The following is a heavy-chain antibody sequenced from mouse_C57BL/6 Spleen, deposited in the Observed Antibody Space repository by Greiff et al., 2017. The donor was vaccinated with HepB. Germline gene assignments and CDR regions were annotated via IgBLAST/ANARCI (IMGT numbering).Heavy chain of an antibody. CDR3: ARRGYYSNYDYYAMDY. V-gene: IGHV1-82*01. Sequence: VQLQQSGPELVKPGASVKISCKASGYAFSSSWMTWVKQRPGKGLEWIGRIYPGDGDTNYNGKFKGKATLTADKSSSTAYMQLSSLTSEDSAVYFCARRGYYSNYDYYAMDYWGQGTSVTVSS. CDR1: GYAFSSSW. J-gene: IGHJ4*01. CDR2: IYPGDGDT. D-gene: IGHD2-5*01.